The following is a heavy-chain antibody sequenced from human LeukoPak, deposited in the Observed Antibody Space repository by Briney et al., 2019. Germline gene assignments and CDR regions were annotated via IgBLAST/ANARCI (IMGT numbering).Heavy chain of an antibody. J-gene: IGHJ6*03. Sequence: GGSLGLSCAASGFTFSSYSMNWVRQAPGKGLEWVSSISSSSSYIYYADSVKGRFTISRDNAKSSLYLQMNSLRAEDTAVYYCARDLPEQQLTPYYYYCMDVWGKGTTVTVSS. CDR2: ISSSSSYI. CDR1: GFTFSSYS. CDR3: ARDLPEQQLTPYYYYCMDV. D-gene: IGHD6-13*01. V-gene: IGHV3-21*01.